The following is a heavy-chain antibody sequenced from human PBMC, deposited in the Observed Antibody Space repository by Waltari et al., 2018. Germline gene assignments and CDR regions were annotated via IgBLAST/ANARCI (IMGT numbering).Heavy chain of an antibody. V-gene: IGHV3-7*01. D-gene: IGHD2-15*01. CDR1: GFTFSSYW. J-gene: IGHJ3*02. CDR2: IKQDGSEK. CDR3: ARYCSGGSCLYAFDI. Sequence: EVQLVESGGGLVQPGGSLRLSCAASGFTFSSYWMSWVRHAPGKGLEWVANIKQDGSEKYYVDSVKGRFTISRDNAKNSLYLQMNSLRAEDTAVYYCARYCSGGSCLYAFDIWGQGTMVTVSS.